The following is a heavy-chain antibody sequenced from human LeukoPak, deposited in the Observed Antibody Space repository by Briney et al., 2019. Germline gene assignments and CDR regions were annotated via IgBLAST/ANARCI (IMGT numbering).Heavy chain of an antibody. Sequence: PSETLSLTCTVSGGSISSSSDYWGWIRQPPGKGLEWIGSIYYSGSTYYNPSLKSRVTISVDTSKNQFSLKLSSVTAADTAVYYCARVKKTMIVGKWFGKKLGWFDPWGQGTLVTVSS. CDR3: ARVKKTMIVGKWFGKKLGWFDP. CDR1: GGSISSSSDY. V-gene: IGHV4-39*07. CDR2: IYYSGST. J-gene: IGHJ5*02. D-gene: IGHD3-22*01.